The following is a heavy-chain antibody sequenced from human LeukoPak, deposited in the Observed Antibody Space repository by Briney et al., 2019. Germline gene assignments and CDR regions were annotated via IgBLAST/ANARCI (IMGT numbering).Heavy chain of an antibody. Sequence: GGSLRLSCAASGFTFSSYGMHWARQAPGKGLEWVAVISYDGSNKYYADSVKGRFTISRDNSKNTLYLQMNSLRAEDTAVYYCAKLPFLDALDYWGQGTLVTVSS. V-gene: IGHV3-30*18. CDR2: ISYDGSNK. D-gene: IGHD2/OR15-2a*01. J-gene: IGHJ4*02. CDR3: AKLPFLDALDY. CDR1: GFTFSSYG.